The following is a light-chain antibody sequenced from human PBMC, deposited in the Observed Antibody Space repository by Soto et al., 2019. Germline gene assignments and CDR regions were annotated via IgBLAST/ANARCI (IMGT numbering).Light chain of an antibody. J-gene: IGKJ5*01. CDR3: QQYGNPPIT. CDR2: GTS. Sequence: ENVLTQSPGTLSLSPGERATLSCRASQTVSSYLTWYQQRPGQAPRLLISGTSRRATGIPDRFSGSGSGTDFTLTISRLEPEDFALYYCQQYGNPPITFGQGTRLEIK. V-gene: IGKV3-20*01. CDR1: QTVSSY.